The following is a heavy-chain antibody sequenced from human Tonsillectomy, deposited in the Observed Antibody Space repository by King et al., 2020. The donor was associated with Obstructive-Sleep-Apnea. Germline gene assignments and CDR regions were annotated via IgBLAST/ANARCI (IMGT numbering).Heavy chain of an antibody. CDR2: ISSFRIYI. J-gene: IGHJ4*02. Sequence: VQLVESGGGLVKPGGSLRLSCAASGFTFSDYTMNWVRQAPGKGLEWVSSISSFRIYISYADSVKGRFTISRDNAQNSLYLQMNRLRAEDTAVYYCASDEGGGSCRYWGQGTLVTVPS. D-gene: IGHD2-15*01. CDR3: ASDEGGGSCRY. CDR1: GFTFSDYT. V-gene: IGHV3-21*01.